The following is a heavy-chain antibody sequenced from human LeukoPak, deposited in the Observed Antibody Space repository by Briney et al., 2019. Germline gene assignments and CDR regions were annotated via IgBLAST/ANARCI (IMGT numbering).Heavy chain of an antibody. CDR2: IIPILGIA. CDR1: GGTFSSYA. V-gene: IGHV1-69*04. Sequence: SVKVSCKASGGTFSSYAISWVRQAPGQGLEWMGRIIPILGIANYAQKFQGRVTITADKSTSTAYMELSSLRSEDTAVYYCARGVAVAGNYYYGMDVWGQGTTVTVSS. J-gene: IGHJ6*02. D-gene: IGHD6-19*01. CDR3: ARGVAVAGNYYYGMDV.